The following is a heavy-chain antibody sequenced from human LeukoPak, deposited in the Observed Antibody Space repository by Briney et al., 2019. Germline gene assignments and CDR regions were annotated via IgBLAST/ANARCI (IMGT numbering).Heavy chain of an antibody. Sequence: SQTLSLTCAISGDSVSSNSAAWNWIRQSPSGGLEWLGRTYYRSKWYSDYAVSVKSPVTINPDTSKNQFSLQLNSVTPEDTAVYYCARDSSGWRSIFDYWGQGTLVSASS. CDR1: GDSVSSNSAA. CDR3: ARDSSGWRSIFDY. CDR2: TYYRSKWYS. V-gene: IGHV6-1*01. D-gene: IGHD6-19*01. J-gene: IGHJ4*02.